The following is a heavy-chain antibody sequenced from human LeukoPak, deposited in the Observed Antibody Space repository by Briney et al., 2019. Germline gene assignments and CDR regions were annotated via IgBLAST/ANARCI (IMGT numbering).Heavy chain of an antibody. J-gene: IGHJ4*02. CDR2: ITGSGDTI. CDR1: GFTFVNAW. V-gene: IGHV3-48*03. CDR3: ARGLTYYDILTGYHDRLDYFDY. Sequence: GGSLRLSCAASGFTFVNAWMNWVRQAPGKGLDWVSYITGSGDTIYYADSVRGRFTISRDNAKKSLYLQMNSLRAEDTAVYYCARGLTYYDILTGYHDRLDYFDYWGQGTLVTVSS. D-gene: IGHD3-9*01.